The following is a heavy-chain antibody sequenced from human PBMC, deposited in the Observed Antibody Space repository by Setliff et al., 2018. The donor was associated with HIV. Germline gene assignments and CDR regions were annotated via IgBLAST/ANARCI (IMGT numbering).Heavy chain of an antibody. Sequence: SETLSLTCTVSDSGTYYWSWIRQPAGKGLEWIGRVSSRGDTNYNPSLKSRVTISVDTSKNQFSMKMSSVTAADTAVYYCGRDGDGYNYNYYYGMDVWGQGTTVTVSS. D-gene: IGHD5-12*01. CDR1: DSGTYY. CDR3: GRDGDGYNYNYYYGMDV. J-gene: IGHJ6*02. CDR2: VSSRGDT. V-gene: IGHV4-61*02.